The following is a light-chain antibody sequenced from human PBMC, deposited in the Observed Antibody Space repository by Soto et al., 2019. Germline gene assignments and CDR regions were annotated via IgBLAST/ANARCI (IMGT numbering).Light chain of an antibody. CDR3: QQYNNWPFIT. CDR2: GAS. V-gene: IGKV3-15*01. Sequence: EIVMTQSPATLSVSPGERATLSCRARQSVRGNLAWYQQKPGQSPRLLIYGASSRATGIPVRFSGSGSGTEFTLTISSLQSEDFAVYYCQQYNNWPFITFGQGTRLEIK. CDR1: QSVRGN. J-gene: IGKJ5*01.